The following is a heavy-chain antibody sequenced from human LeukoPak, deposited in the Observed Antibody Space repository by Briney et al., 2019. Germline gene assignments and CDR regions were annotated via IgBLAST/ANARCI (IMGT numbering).Heavy chain of an antibody. V-gene: IGHV3-7*05. CDR1: GFTFSSYF. CDR3: ARVLGDYGGISDY. J-gene: IGHJ4*02. D-gene: IGHD4-23*01. CDR2: IHSDGSDK. Sequence: GGPLRLSCAASGFTFSSYFMHWVRQAPGKGLEWVAKIHSDGSDKYYVGSVKGRFTISRDNAKSSLHLQMNSLRAEDTAVYYCARVLGDYGGISDYWGQGTLVTVSS.